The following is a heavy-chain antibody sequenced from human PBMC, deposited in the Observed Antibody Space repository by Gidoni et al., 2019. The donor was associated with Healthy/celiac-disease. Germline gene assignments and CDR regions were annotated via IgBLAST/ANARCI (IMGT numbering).Heavy chain of an antibody. CDR3: AREGTYYDILTGYFDY. D-gene: IGHD3-9*01. V-gene: IGHV3-30-3*01. Sequence: QVQLVESGGGVVQPGRSLRLSCAASGFTFSSYAMPWVRQAPGKGLEWVAVISYDGSNKYYADSVKGRFTISRDNSKNTLYLQMNSLRAEDTAVYYCAREGTYYDILTGYFDYWGQGTLVTVSS. CDR1: GFTFSSYA. J-gene: IGHJ4*02. CDR2: ISYDGSNK.